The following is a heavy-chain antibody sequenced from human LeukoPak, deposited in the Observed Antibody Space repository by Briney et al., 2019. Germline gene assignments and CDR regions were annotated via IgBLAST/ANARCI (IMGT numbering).Heavy chain of an antibody. D-gene: IGHD3-16*01. CDR1: GFSFSNYG. V-gene: IGHV3-33*01. CDR3: ARSNNGGWGYCDY. J-gene: IGHJ4*02. Sequence: PGGSLRLSCAASGFSFSNYGMHWVRQAPGKGLERVAVIWYDGSNKYYADSVKGRFTISRDNSKNTLYVQMSSLRAEDTAVYYCARSNNGGWGYCDYWGQGSLVTVSS. CDR2: IWYDGSNK.